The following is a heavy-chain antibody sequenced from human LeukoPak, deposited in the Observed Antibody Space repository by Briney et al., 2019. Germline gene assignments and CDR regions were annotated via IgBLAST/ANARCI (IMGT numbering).Heavy chain of an antibody. CDR1: GFTFSSYA. Sequence: PGGSLRLSCAASGFTFSSYAMHWVRQAPGKGLEWVAVISYDGSNKYYADSVKGRFTISRDNSKNTLYLQMNSLRAEDTAVYYCASPHADITMVRGADWFPFDYWGQGTLVTVSS. CDR2: ISYDGSNK. D-gene: IGHD3-10*01. J-gene: IGHJ4*02. CDR3: ASPHADITMVRGADWFPFDY. V-gene: IGHV3-30-3*01.